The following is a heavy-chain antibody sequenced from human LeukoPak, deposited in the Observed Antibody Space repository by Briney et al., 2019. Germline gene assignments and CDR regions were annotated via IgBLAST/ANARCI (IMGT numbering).Heavy chain of an antibody. Sequence: KASQTLSLTCTVSGGSISSGDYYWSWIRQPPGKGLEWIGYIYYSGSTYYNPSLKSRVTISVDTSKNQFSLKLSSVTAADTAVYYCAGYCSSTSCLDYWGQGTLVTVSS. J-gene: IGHJ4*02. CDR3: AGYCSSTSCLDY. CDR2: IYYSGST. D-gene: IGHD2-2*01. V-gene: IGHV4-30-4*08. CDR1: GGSISSGDYY.